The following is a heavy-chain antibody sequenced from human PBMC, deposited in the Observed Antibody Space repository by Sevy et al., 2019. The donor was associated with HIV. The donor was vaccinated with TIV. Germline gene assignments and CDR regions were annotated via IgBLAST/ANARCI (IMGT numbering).Heavy chain of an antibody. V-gene: IGHV4-4*02. CDR3: ARGGETPRGFDP. CDR1: GGSISSVNW. D-gene: IGHD3-16*01. J-gene: IGHJ5*02. CDR2: IYHSGST. Sequence: SETLSLTCAVSGGSISSVNWWHWVRQPPGMGLEWIGEIYHSGSTNYNPSLKSRVTISVDNSKNQFSLKLSSVTAADTAVYYCARGGETPRGFDPWGQGSLVTVSS.